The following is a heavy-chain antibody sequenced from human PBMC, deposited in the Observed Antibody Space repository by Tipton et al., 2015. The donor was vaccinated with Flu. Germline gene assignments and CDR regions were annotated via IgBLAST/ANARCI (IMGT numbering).Heavy chain of an antibody. CDR3: ARIMIGDLDM. J-gene: IGHJ3*02. CDR2: NSDYNDNT. D-gene: IGHD3-16*01. V-gene: IGHV1-18*01. CDR1: GYTFTNYG. Sequence: QLVQSGVDVKKPGAPVKVSCKASGYTFTNYGISWVRQAPGQGPEWMGWNSDYNDNTKYAQKLQGRVTMTTDTSTSTAYMGLRSLRSDDTAVYYCARIMIGDLDMWDQGTMVTVSS.